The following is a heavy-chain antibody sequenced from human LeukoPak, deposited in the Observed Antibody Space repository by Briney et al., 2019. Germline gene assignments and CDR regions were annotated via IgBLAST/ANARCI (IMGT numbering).Heavy chain of an antibody. CDR1: GGSFSGYY. J-gene: IGHJ4*02. D-gene: IGHD3-10*01. CDR3: ASLATMVRGVTN. V-gene: IGHV4-34*01. CDR2: INHSGST. Sequence: PSETLSLTCAVYGGSFSGYYWSWIRQPPGKGLEWIGEINHSGSTNYNPSLKSRVTISVDTSKNQFSLKLSSVTAADTAVYYCASLATMVRGVTNWGQGTLVTVSS.